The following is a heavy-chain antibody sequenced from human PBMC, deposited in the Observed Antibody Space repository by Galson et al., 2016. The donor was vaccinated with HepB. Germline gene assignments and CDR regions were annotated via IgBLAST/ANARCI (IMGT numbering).Heavy chain of an antibody. CDR3: AREHISGFDS. V-gene: IGHV4-59*01. CDR1: GASIRSYY. J-gene: IGHJ5*01. CDR2: IHYTGST. Sequence: ETLSLTCTISGASIRSYYWTWIRQAPGKGLEWIGFIHYTGSTDYNPSLKSRVSMSVDMSKNQLSLNLSSATAADTAVYFCAREHISGFDSWGQGTLVTVSS. D-gene: IGHD5-12*01.